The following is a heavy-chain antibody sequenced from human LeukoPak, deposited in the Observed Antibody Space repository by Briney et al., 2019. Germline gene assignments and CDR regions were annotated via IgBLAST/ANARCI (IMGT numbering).Heavy chain of an antibody. CDR1: GFTFSDYY. J-gene: IGHJ4*02. CDR2: ISSSGSTI. D-gene: IGHD5-18*01. V-gene: IGHV3-11*04. CDR3: AGERGYSYGYTPN. Sequence: GGSLRLSCAASGFTFSDYYMSWIRQAPGKGLEWVSYISSSGSTIYYADSVKGRFTISRDSAKNSLYLQMNSLRAEDTAVYYCAGERGYSYGYTPNWGQGTLVTVSS.